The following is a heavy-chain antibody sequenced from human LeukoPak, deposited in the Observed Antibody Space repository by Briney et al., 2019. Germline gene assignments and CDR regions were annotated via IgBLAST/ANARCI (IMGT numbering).Heavy chain of an antibody. Sequence: PSETLSLTCTVSGGSISSSSYYWGWIRQPPGKGLEWIGSIYYSGSTYYNPSLKSRVTISVDTSKNQFSLKLSSVTAADTAVYYCARSGGFWSGYYQYNWFDPWGQGTLVTVSS. CDR3: ARSGGFWSGYYQYNWFDP. D-gene: IGHD3-3*01. CDR2: IYYSGST. CDR1: GGSISSSSYY. J-gene: IGHJ5*02. V-gene: IGHV4-39*01.